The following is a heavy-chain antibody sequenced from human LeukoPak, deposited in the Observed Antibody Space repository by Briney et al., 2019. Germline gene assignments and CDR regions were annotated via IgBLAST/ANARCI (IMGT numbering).Heavy chain of an antibody. CDR2: INSDGSST. CDR3: ARLTRRGYDYPSVWAGVYYYYYGMDV. V-gene: IGHV3-74*01. D-gene: IGHD5-12*01. J-gene: IGHJ6*02. CDR1: GFTFSSYW. Sequence: QLGGSLRLSCAASGFTFSSYWMHWVRQAPGKGLVWVPRINSDGSSTSYADSVKGRFTISRDNAKNTLYLQMNSLRAEDTAVYYCARLTRRGYDYPSVWAGVYYYYYGMDVWGQGTTVTVSS.